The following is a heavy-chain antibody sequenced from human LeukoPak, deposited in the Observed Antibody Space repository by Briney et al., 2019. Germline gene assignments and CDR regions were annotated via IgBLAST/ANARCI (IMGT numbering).Heavy chain of an antibody. V-gene: IGHV3-33*01. Sequence: GGSLRLSCAASGFTFSTYGMHWVRQAPGKGLQWVSSIWYDGTNRDYADSVKGRFTISRDNSKNTLHLQMNSLRAEDTAVYYCARIDVARYYFDYWGQGTLATVSS. CDR1: GFTFSTYG. J-gene: IGHJ4*02. CDR2: IWYDGTNR. D-gene: IGHD2-21*01. CDR3: ARIDVARYYFDY.